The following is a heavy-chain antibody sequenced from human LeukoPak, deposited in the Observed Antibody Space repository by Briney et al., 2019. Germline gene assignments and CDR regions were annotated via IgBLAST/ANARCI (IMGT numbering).Heavy chain of an antibody. D-gene: IGHD6-25*01. CDR2: ISGSGSGGSGSGGST. CDR3: VARSGQLPYYFDY. J-gene: IGHJ4*02. CDR1: GFTFSSSA. Sequence: GGSLRLSCAASGFTFSSSAMSWVRQAPGKGLEWVSNISGSGSGGSGSGGSTYYADSVKGRFTISRDNSKNTLYLQMNSLRAEDTAVYYCVARSGQLPYYFDYWGQATLVTVSS. V-gene: IGHV3-23*01.